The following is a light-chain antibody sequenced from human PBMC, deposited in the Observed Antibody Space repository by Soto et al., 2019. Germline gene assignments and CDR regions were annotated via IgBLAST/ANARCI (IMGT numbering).Light chain of an antibody. Sequence: ELVMTQSSATLSVSPGERATISCRASQSVSSNLAWYQQKPGQAPRLLIYGASTRATGIPARCSGSGSGTEFTLTISSLQSEDFAVYYCQQYNNWPRTFGQGTKVDIK. V-gene: IGKV3-15*01. CDR2: GAS. CDR1: QSVSSN. CDR3: QQYNNWPRT. J-gene: IGKJ1*01.